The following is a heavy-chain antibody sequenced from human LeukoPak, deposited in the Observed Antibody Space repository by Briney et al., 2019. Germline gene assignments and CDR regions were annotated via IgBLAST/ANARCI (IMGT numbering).Heavy chain of an antibody. Sequence: GGSLRLSCAASGFTFSSYAMHWVRQAPGKGLEWVAVISYDGSNKYYADSVKGRFTISRDNSKNTLYLQMNSLRAEDTAVYYCARSGTVTTLGYWGQGTLVTVSS. J-gene: IGHJ4*02. V-gene: IGHV3-30*04. CDR1: GFTFSSYA. CDR2: ISYDGSNK. D-gene: IGHD4-17*01. CDR3: ARSGTVTTLGY.